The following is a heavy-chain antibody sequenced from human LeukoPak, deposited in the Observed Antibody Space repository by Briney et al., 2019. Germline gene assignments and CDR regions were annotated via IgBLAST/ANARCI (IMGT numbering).Heavy chain of an antibody. J-gene: IGHJ3*02. CDR3: ARVSMRDSSGYYIDAFDI. V-gene: IGHV1-2*02. CDR1: GYTFTGYY. D-gene: IGHD3-22*01. CDR2: INPNNGGT. Sequence: ASVKVSCKTSGYTFTGYYLHWVRQAPGQGLEWMGWINPNNGGTNYALKFQGRVTMTRDTSISTAYMELSRLTFVDTAVYYCARVSMRDSSGYYIDAFDIWGQGTMVTVSS.